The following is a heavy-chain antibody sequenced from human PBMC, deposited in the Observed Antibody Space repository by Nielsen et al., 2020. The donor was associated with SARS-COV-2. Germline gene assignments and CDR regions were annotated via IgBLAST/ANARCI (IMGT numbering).Heavy chain of an antibody. D-gene: IGHD6-13*01. CDR1: GYTFTSYG. CDR2: ISAYNGNT. V-gene: IGHV1-18*01. J-gene: IGHJ6*02. Sequence: ASVKVSCKASGYTFTSYGISWVRQAPGQGLEWMGWISAYNGNTIYAQKFQGRVTMTEDTSTDTAYMELSSLRSEDTAVYYCATGIAAAGTRWRYYYYYGMDVWGQGTTVTVSS. CDR3: ATGIAAAGTRWRYYYYYGMDV.